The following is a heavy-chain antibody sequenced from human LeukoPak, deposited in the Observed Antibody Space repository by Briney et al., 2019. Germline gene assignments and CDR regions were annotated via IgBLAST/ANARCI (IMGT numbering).Heavy chain of an antibody. CDR1: GFTFSSYE. CDR2: TNSNGGST. CDR3: ARRWPARDTVMVLTMIKWYFDL. V-gene: IGHV3-64*01. J-gene: IGHJ2*01. D-gene: IGHD5-18*01. Sequence: PGGSLRLSCAASGFTFSSYEMNWVRQAPGKGLEYVSSTNSNGGSTYYANSVKGRFTISRDNSKNTLYLQMGSLSADDMAVYYCARRWPARDTVMVLTMIKWYFDLWGRGTLVTVSS.